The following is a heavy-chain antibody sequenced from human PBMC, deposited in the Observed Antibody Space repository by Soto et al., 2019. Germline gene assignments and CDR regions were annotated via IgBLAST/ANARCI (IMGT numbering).Heavy chain of an antibody. CDR1: GASVSHGY. D-gene: IGHD3-22*01. J-gene: IGHJ5*02. Sequence: QMQLQASGPGLVKPSETLSLTCNVSGASVSHGYWSWIRQPPGKGLEWIGFMYFVGSFNYNPPLSSRATISVETSKNQFSMKLTSVTASDTAVYYCARSYYDSTGFAVDPWGQGTLVTVSS. CDR2: MYFVGSF. CDR3: ARSYYDSTGFAVDP. V-gene: IGHV4-59*02.